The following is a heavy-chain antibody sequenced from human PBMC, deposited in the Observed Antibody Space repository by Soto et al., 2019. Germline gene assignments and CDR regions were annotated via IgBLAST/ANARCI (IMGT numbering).Heavy chain of an antibody. J-gene: IGHJ4*02. V-gene: IGHV5-51*01. Sequence: PGESLKISCKTSGYSFPNYWSAWVRQLPGKGLQRMEIIFPADSDTGYSPSFPGQVTISADRSIDTAYLQWSSRKAPDTAMYYCARQGGDYLPYDYWGQGTLVTVSS. CDR2: IFPADSDT. D-gene: IGHD4-17*01. CDR1: GYSFPNYW. CDR3: ARQGGDYLPYDY.